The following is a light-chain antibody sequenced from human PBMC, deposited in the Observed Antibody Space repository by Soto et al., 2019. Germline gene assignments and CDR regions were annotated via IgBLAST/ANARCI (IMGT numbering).Light chain of an antibody. CDR1: QSISSY. Sequence: DIQMTQSPSSLSASVGDRVTITCRASQSISSYLNWYQQKPGKAPKLLIYAASSLQSGVPSRFSGSGSGTDFTLTISSLQPEDFATYYCQQSYRTPVFGQGTKPEIK. CDR2: AAS. V-gene: IGKV1-39*01. CDR3: QQSYRTPV. J-gene: IGKJ2*01.